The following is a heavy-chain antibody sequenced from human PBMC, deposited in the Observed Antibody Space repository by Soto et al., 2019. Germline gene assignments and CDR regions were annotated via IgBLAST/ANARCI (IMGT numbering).Heavy chain of an antibody. J-gene: IGHJ4*02. V-gene: IGHV3-33*08. CDR3: ARDNPSGVFGELLPDY. CDR1: GFTFSSYG. Sequence: GGSLRLSCAASGFTFSSYGMHWVRQAPGKGLEWVAVIWYDGSNKYYADSVKGRFTISRDNSKNTLYLQMNSLRAEDTAVYYCARDNPSGVFGELLPDYWGQGTLVTVSS. D-gene: IGHD3-10*01. CDR2: IWYDGSNK.